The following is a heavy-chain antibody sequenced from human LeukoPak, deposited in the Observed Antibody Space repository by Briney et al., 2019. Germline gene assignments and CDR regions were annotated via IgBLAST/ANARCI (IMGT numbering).Heavy chain of an antibody. CDR2: IIPSLDVA. D-gene: IGHD2-15*01. V-gene: IGHV1-69*04. J-gene: IGHJ4*02. CDR1: GDTFIPYT. CDR3: ARDHCSPGTCLGGH. Sequence: GSSVKVSCKASGDTFIPYTFSWVRQAPGQGLEWMGRIIPSLDVANYAQKFQGRVTLSVDRDTATTYMEVTSLRSEDTAIYYCARDHCSPGTCLGGHWGQGTLVTVSS.